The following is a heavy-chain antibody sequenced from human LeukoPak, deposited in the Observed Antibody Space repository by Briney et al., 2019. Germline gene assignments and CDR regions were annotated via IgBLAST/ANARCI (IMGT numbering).Heavy chain of an antibody. CDR2: IDTDGSTT. V-gene: IGHV3-74*01. CDR1: GFTFSNSL. Sequence: GGSLRLSCAASGFTFSNSLMHWVRQVPGKELVWVARIDTDGSTTHYADSVKGRFTISRDNAKNTLYLQMNSLRAEDTAVYHCARDRDGYNYWGQGTLVTVSS. D-gene: IGHD5-24*01. J-gene: IGHJ4*02. CDR3: ARDRDGYNY.